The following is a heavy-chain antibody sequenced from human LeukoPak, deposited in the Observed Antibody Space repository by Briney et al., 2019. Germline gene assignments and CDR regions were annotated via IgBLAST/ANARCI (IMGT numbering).Heavy chain of an antibody. Sequence: PGGSLRLSCAASGFTFRIYAMNWVRQAPEKGLEWVSSISVNGDDTYYADSVKGRFTISRDNSKNTLYLQMNSLRAEDTAMYYCAKDWRDYGDFHAFDMWGQGTMVTVSS. V-gene: IGHV3-23*01. CDR1: GFTFRIYA. D-gene: IGHD4-17*01. CDR3: AKDWRDYGDFHAFDM. J-gene: IGHJ3*02. CDR2: ISVNGDDT.